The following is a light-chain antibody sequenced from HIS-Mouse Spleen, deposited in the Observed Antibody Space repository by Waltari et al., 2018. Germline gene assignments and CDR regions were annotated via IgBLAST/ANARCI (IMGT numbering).Light chain of an antibody. V-gene: IGLV1-47*01. CDR1: SPNIGSNY. CDR3: AAWDDSLSGVV. J-gene: IGLJ2*01. Sequence: QSVLTQPPSASGTPGQRVTIPCSGSSPNIGSNYVYWYQQLPGTAPKLLIYRNNQRPSGVPDRFSGSKSGTSASLAISGLRPEDEADYYCAAWDDSLSGVVFGGGTKLTVL. CDR2: RNN.